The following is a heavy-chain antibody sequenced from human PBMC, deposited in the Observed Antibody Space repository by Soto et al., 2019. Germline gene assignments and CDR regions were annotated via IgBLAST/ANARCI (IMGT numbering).Heavy chain of an antibody. CDR1: GFTISSYW. D-gene: IGHD3-16*01. J-gene: IGHJ6*02. CDR2: INSDGSST. Sequence: GGSLRLSCAASGFTISSYWMHWVRQAPGKGLVWVSRINSDGSSTHYADSVKGRFTISRDNAKNTLYLQVDSLRAEDTAVYYCARGGTGSGYYYAMDVWGQGTTVTVSS. CDR3: ARGGTGSGYYYAMDV. V-gene: IGHV3-74*01.